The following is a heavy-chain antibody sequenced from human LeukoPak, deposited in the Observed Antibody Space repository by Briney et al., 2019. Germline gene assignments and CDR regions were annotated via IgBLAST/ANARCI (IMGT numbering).Heavy chain of an antibody. J-gene: IGHJ6*02. CDR2: ISYDGSNK. V-gene: IGHV3-30-3*01. CDR3: ARDRTDLTYYYGMDV. D-gene: IGHD3-10*01. Sequence: GGSLRLSYAASGFTFSSYAMHWVRQAPGKGLEWVAVISYDGSNKYYADSVKGRFTISRDNSKNTLYLQMNSLRAEDTAVYYCARDRTDLTYYYGMDVWGQGTTVTVSS. CDR1: GFTFSSYA.